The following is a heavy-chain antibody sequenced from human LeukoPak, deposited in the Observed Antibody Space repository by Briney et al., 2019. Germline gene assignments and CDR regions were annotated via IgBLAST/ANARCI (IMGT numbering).Heavy chain of an antibody. V-gene: IGHV3-7*01. D-gene: IGHD2-2*01. CDR3: ARDCSSAGCSGRSSAFDV. J-gene: IGHJ3*01. Sequence: GGSLRLSCAASGFTFSSYWMSWVRQAPGKGLEWVANIKQDGSEKYYVDSVKGRFIVSRDNAKNSLNLQMNSLRAEDTAVYYCARDCSSAGCSGRSSAFDVWGQGTMVTVS. CDR2: IKQDGSEK. CDR1: GFTFSSYW.